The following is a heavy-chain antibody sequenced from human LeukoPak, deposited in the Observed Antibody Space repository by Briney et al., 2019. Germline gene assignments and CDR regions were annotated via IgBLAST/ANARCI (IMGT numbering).Heavy chain of an antibody. Sequence: GGSLRLSCAASGFTFSSYAMSWVRQAPGKGLEWVSALSGSGGSTYYADSVKGRFTISRDNSKNTLYLQMNSLRAEDTAVYYCAKMPVSYSSGWTNFDYWGQGTLVTVSS. CDR1: GFTFSSYA. V-gene: IGHV3-23*01. J-gene: IGHJ4*02. CDR2: LSGSGGST. D-gene: IGHD6-19*01. CDR3: AKMPVSYSSGWTNFDY.